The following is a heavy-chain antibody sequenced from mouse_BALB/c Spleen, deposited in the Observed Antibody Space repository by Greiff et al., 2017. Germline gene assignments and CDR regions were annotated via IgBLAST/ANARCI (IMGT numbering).Heavy chain of an antibody. CDR3: ARGGGLDY. CDR2: IDPANGNT. CDR1: GYTFTSYW. V-gene: IGHV14-1*02. Sequence: VQLQQSGTVLARPGASVKMSCKASGYTFTSYWMHWVKQRPEQGLEWIGRIDPANGNTKYDPKFQGKATITADTSSNTAYLQLSSLTSEDTAVYYCARGGGLDYWGQGTTLTVSS. J-gene: IGHJ2*01.